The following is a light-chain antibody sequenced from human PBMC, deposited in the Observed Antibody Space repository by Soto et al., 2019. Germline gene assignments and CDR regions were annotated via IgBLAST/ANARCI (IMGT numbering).Light chain of an antibody. CDR1: SGYNNYA. CDR2: LNSDGSH. V-gene: IGLV4-69*01. J-gene: IGLJ7*01. Sequence: QLVLTQSPSASASLGASVKLTCTLSSGYNNYAIAWHQQQPEKGPQYLMKLNSDGSHSKGDGIPDRFSGSSSGAERYLTISSLQSEDEADYYCQTWGTGSAGFGGGNQLTVL. CDR3: QTWGTGSAG.